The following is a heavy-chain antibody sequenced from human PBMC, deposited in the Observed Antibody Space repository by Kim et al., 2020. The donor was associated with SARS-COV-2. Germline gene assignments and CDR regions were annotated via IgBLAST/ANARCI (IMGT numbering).Heavy chain of an antibody. J-gene: IGHJ5*02. CDR3: ATFPRAYGSGSRP. V-gene: IGHV1-69*01. Sequence: YAQKFQGRVTITADESTSTAYMELSSLRSEDTAVYYCATFPRAYGSGSRPWGQGTLVTVSS. D-gene: IGHD3-10*01.